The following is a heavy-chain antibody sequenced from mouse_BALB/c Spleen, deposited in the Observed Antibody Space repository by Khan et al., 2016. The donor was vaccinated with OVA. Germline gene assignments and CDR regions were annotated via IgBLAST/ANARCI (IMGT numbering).Heavy chain of an antibody. CDR3: SREGYGFGAY. CDR1: GYAFTDYL. D-gene: IGHD1-2*01. J-gene: IGHJ3*01. Sequence: QVQLQQSGAELVRPGTSVKVSCKASGYAFTDYLIEWLKQRPGQGLEWIGVINPGSGGTHYNEEFMDRATLTADKSSSTAYMQLSSLTSDDSAVYCCSREGYGFGAYWGPGTLVTVSA. V-gene: IGHV1-54*01. CDR2: INPGSGGT.